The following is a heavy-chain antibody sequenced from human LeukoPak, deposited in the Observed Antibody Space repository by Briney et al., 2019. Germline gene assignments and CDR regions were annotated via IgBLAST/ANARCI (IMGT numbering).Heavy chain of an antibody. Sequence: PGGSLRLSCAASGFTFSSYGMHWVRRAPGKGLGWVAVISYDGSNKYYADSVKGRFTISRDNSKNTLYLQMNSLRAEDTAVYYCAKNLWFGELYNGMDVWGKGTTVTVSS. CDR3: AKNLWFGELYNGMDV. CDR2: ISYDGSNK. J-gene: IGHJ6*04. CDR1: GFTFSSYG. V-gene: IGHV3-30*18. D-gene: IGHD3-10*01.